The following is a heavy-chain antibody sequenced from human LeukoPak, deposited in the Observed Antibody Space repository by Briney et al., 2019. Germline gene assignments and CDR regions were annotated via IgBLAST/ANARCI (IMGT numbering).Heavy chain of an antibody. D-gene: IGHD6-13*01. CDR1: GFTFSSYR. CDR3: ARGRSSSWYYFDY. Sequence: PGGSLRLSCAASGFTFSSYRMSWVRQAPGKGLEWVSTIGGSGGGTYYADSVKGRFTISRDNSKNTLYLQMNSLRAEDTAVYYCARGRSSSWYYFDYWGQGTLVTVSS. CDR2: IGGSGGGT. J-gene: IGHJ4*02. V-gene: IGHV3-23*01.